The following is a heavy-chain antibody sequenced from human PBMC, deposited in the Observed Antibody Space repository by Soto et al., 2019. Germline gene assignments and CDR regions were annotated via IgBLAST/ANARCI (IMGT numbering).Heavy chain of an antibody. J-gene: IGHJ6*02. CDR1: GGTFSSYT. V-gene: IGHV1-69*08. CDR2: IIPILGIA. Sequence: QVQLVQSGAEVKKPGSSVKVSCKASGGTFSSYTISWVRQAPGQGLEWMGRIIPILGIANYAQKFQGRVTSNADKSTSTAYMELSSLRSEDTAVYYCAREKGFYGMDVWGQGTTVTVSS. CDR3: AREKGFYGMDV.